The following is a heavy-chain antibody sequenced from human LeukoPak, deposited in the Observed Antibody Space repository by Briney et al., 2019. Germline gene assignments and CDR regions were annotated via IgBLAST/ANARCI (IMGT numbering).Heavy chain of an antibody. CDR1: GFTSSRYA. V-gene: IGHV3-23*01. CDR3: AKDDGYNPADY. D-gene: IGHD5-24*01. Sequence: GGSLRLSCAASGFTSSRYAMSWVRQAPGKGLEWVSAISGSGGSTYYADSVKGRFTISRDNSKNTLYLQMNSLRAEDTAVYYCAKDDGYNPADYWGQGTLVTVSS. J-gene: IGHJ4*02. CDR2: ISGSGGST.